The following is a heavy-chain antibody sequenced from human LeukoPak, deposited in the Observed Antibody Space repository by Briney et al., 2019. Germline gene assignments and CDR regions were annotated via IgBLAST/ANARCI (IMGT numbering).Heavy chain of an antibody. V-gene: IGHV3-15*01. CDR1: GFTFSNTW. CDR3: ARGHYDMDV. J-gene: IGHJ6*02. CDR2: IKRNPDGGTT. Sequence: GGSLRLSCAASGFTFSNTWMSWVRQAPGKGLEWVGHIKRNPDGGTTDYTAPVKGRFTISRDDSKNTLYLQMNSLRAEDTAVDYCARGHYDMDVWGQGTTVTVSS.